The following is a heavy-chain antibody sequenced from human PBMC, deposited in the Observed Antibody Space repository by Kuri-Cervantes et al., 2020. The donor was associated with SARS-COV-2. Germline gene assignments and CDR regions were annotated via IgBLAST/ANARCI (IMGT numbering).Heavy chain of an antibody. J-gene: IGHJ4*02. D-gene: IGHD6-13*01. CDR2: ISWNSNNI. CDR3: ASRYSSSWYAVDY. CDR1: GFTFDDYA. Sequence: GGSLRLSCAASGFTFDDYAMHWVRQAPGKGLEWVSGISWNSNNIDYVDSVKGRFTISRDNSKNTLYLQMNSLRAEDTAVYYCASRYSSSWYAVDYWGQGTLVTVSS. V-gene: IGHV3-9*01.